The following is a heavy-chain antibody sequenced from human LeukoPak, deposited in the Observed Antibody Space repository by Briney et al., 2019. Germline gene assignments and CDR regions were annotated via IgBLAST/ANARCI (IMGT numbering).Heavy chain of an antibody. D-gene: IGHD4-17*01. CDR1: GGSVSSGSYY. CDR2: IYYSGST. Sequence: SETLSLTCTVSGGSVSSGSYYWSWIRQPPGKGLECIGYIYYSGSTNYNPSLKSRVTMSVDTSKNQFSLKLSSVTAADTAVYYRASLRYGDYFDYWGQGTLVTVSS. CDR3: ASLRYGDYFDY. J-gene: IGHJ4*02. V-gene: IGHV4-61*01.